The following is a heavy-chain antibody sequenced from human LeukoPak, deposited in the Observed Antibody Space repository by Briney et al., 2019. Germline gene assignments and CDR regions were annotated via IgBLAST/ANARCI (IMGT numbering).Heavy chain of an antibody. CDR3: ARDLGYCTNGVCHTRFDY. CDR2: ICYGGSHK. D-gene: IGHD2-8*01. J-gene: IGHJ4*02. Sequence: GGSLRLSCAASGFTFSSYVMDWVRQAPGKGLEWVAVICYGGSHKYYGDSVKVRFTISRDNSKNTLNLQMNSLRVEDTAVYYCARDLGYCTNGVCHTRFDYWGQGTLVAVSS. CDR1: GFTFSSYV. V-gene: IGHV3-33*01.